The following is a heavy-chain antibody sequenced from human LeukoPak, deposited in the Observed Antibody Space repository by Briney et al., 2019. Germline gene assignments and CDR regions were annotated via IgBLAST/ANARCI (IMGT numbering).Heavy chain of an antibody. CDR2: INSDGSTI. Sequence: TGRSLRLSCAASGFTFSNYCMHWVRQAPGKGLVWVSRINSDGSTITYSDSVKGRFTISRDNAKNTLYLQMNSLRAEDTAVYYCARVTVSSSEVIFDYWGQGSLVTVSS. CDR3: ARVTVSSSEVIFDY. J-gene: IGHJ4*02. CDR1: GFTFSNYC. V-gene: IGHV3-74*01. D-gene: IGHD1-20*01.